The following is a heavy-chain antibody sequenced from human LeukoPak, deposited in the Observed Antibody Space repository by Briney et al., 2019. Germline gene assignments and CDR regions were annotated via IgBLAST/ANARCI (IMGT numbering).Heavy chain of an antibody. CDR2: ISSGGTYI. CDR1: GFTFDTYA. CDR3: ARDRPTGRSRGVVVQ. D-gene: IGHD2-15*01. V-gene: IGHV3-21*01. J-gene: IGHJ4*02. Sequence: GASLRLSCAASGFTFDTYAMTWVRQAPGKGLEWVSSISSGGTYIYYAESVRGRSTTSRDNTKNFLYLQLSTLRVEDTAVYYCARDRPTGRSRGVVVQWGQGTLVTVSS.